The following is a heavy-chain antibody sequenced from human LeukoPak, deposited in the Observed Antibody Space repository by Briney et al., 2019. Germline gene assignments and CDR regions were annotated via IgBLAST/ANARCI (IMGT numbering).Heavy chain of an antibody. V-gene: IGHV3-23*01. D-gene: IGHD2-15*01. CDR3: EKDDQLVVAATHYGMDV. CDR2: ISGSGGST. J-gene: IGHJ6*02. Sequence: GGSLRLCCAASGFTFRCYAMRWVRQAPGKGLEWVSAISGSGGSTYYADSVKGQFTISRDNSKNTLYLQMNSLRAEDTAVYYCEKDDQLVVAATHYGMDVWGQGTTVTVSS. CDR1: GFTFRCYA.